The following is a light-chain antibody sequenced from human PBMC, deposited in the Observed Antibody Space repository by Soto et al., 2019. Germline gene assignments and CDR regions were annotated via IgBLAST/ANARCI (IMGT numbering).Light chain of an antibody. CDR2: DAS. CDR3: QQRYNWPYT. V-gene: IGKV3-11*01. J-gene: IGKJ2*01. Sequence: EIVLTQSPATLSLSPGERVTLSCRASQGVSTYLGWYQQKPGQAPRLLIFDASNRATGIPARFTGSGSATDFTLTISSLEPEDFAVYYCQQRYNWPYTFGQGTKVELK. CDR1: QGVSTY.